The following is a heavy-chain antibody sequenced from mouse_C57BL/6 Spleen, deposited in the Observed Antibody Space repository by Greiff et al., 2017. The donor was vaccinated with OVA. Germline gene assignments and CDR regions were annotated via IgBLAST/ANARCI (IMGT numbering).Heavy chain of an antibody. CDR3: ARPQLGGYFDV. Sequence: VQLQQSGAELVKPGASVKLSCKASGYTFTEYTIHWVTQRSGQGLEWIGWFYPGRGSLKYNEKFKDKATVTAEKSSSTGYMELSRFTSEESAVYFCARPQLGGYFDVWGTGTTVTVSS. CDR1: GYTFTEYT. D-gene: IGHD3-1*01. J-gene: IGHJ1*03. V-gene: IGHV1-62-2*01. CDR2: FYPGRGSL.